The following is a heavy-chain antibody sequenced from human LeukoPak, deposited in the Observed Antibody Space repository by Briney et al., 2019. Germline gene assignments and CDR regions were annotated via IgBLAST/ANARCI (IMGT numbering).Heavy chain of an antibody. CDR3: ARRGSYGLDY. CDR2: IYYSGST. D-gene: IGHD5-18*01. J-gene: IGHJ4*02. Sequence: PSETLSLTCTVSGGSISSSSYYWGWIRQPPGKGLGWIGSIYYSGSTYYNPSLKSRVTISVDTSKNQFSLKLSSVTAADTAVYYCARRGSYGLDYWGQGTPVTVSS. V-gene: IGHV4-39*01. CDR1: GGSISSSSYY.